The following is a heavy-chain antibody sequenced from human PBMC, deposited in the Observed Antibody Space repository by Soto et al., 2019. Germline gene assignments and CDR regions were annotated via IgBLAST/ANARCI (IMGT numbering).Heavy chain of an antibody. CDR3: ARGPRAPPPHDYGMDV. CDR1: GFTFSSHV. CDR2: ISGGGGTT. V-gene: IGHV3-23*01. Sequence: EVQLLESGGGLVQPGGSLRLSCAASGFTFSSHVMNWVRQAPGKGLERVAAISGGGGTTFYGDSVEGRFTMSRDNSKNTLSLQMNSQRAEDTAVYYCARGPRAPPPHDYGMDVWGQGTTVTVSS. J-gene: IGHJ6*02.